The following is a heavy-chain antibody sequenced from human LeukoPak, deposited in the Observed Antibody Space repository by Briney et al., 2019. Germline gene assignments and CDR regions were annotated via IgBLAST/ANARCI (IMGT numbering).Heavy chain of an antibody. J-gene: IGHJ6*03. Sequence: SQTLSLTCAISGDSVSSNSAAWNWIRQSPSRGLEWLGRTYYRSKWYNDYAVSVKSRITINPDTSKNQFSLQLNSVTPEDTAVYYCARVGPSSSSSRTLYYYYMDVWGKGTTVTVSS. CDR1: GDSVSSNSAA. V-gene: IGHV6-1*01. CDR3: ARVGPSSSSSRTLYYYYMDV. D-gene: IGHD6-6*01. CDR2: TYYRSKWYN.